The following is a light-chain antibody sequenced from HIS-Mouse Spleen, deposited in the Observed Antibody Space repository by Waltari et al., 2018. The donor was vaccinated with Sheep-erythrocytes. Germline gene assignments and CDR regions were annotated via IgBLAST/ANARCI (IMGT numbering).Light chain of an antibody. CDR2: QVR. CDR1: SSDVGGYNS. V-gene: IGLV2-8*01. J-gene: IGLJ1*01. Sequence: QSALTQPPSASGSPGQAATISCTGPSSDVGGYNSVFWYPPHPGKAPKLVIYQVRKRPSGIPDRFSSSKSGNTASLPVSGLQAEDEADYYCSSYAGSNNYVFGTGTKVTVL. CDR3: SSYAGSNNYV.